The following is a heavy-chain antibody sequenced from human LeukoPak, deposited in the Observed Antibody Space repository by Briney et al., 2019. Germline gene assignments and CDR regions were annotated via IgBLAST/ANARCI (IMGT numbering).Heavy chain of an antibody. CDR2: IKQDGSEK. V-gene: IGHV3-7*01. D-gene: IGHD3-3*01. Sequence: PGGSLRLSCGASGFTFSSYWMSWVRQAPGKGLEWVANIKQDGSEKYYVDSVKGRFTISRDNAKNSLYPQMNSLRAEDTAVYYCARDGLTYYDFWSGYNWFDPWGKGTLVTVSS. CDR3: ARDGLTYYDFWSGYNWFDP. J-gene: IGHJ5*02. CDR1: GFTFSSYW.